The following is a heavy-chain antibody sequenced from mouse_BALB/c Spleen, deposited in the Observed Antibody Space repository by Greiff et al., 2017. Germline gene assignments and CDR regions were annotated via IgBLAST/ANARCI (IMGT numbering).Heavy chain of an antibody. CDR3: ARRGDGSWFAY. CDR2: INSNGGST. Sequence: EVQLQESGGGLVKPGGSLKLSCAASGFTFSSYYMSWVRQTPEKRLELVAAINSNGGSTYYPDTVKGRFTISRDNAKNTLYLQMSSLKSEDTALYYCARRGDGSWFAYWGQGTLVTVSA. V-gene: IGHV5-6-2*01. D-gene: IGHD2-13*01. CDR1: GFTFSSYY. J-gene: IGHJ3*01.